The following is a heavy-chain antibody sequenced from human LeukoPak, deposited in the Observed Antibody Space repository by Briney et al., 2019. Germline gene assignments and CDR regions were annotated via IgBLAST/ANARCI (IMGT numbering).Heavy chain of an antibody. CDR3: STGSGHAFDI. J-gene: IGHJ3*02. Sequence: GGSLRLSCAASGFTFSSYWMHWVRQVPGKGLVWVSRINSDGSSTSYADSVKGRFTVSRDNAKNTLYVQMNSLRAEDTAVHYCSTGSGHAFDIWGRGTMVTVSS. CDR2: INSDGSST. CDR1: GFTFSSYW. V-gene: IGHV3-74*01. D-gene: IGHD3-10*01.